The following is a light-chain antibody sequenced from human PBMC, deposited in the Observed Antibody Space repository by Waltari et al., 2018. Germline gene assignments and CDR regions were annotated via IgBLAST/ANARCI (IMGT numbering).Light chain of an antibody. CDR2: DVS. V-gene: IGLV2-14*03. CDR3: SSYTRNTTYVV. CDR1: SSAIGGYNY. Sequence: QSALTQPASATGSPGQSTPISCTGSSSAIGGYNYVSWYQQHPGKAPKFLTYDVSKRPSGVSNRFSGSKSGNTASLTISGLQAEDEADYYCSSYTRNTTYVVFGGGTKVTVL. J-gene: IGLJ2*01.